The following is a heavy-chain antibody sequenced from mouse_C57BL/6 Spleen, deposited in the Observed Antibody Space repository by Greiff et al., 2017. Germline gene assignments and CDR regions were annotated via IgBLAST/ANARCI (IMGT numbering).Heavy chain of an antibody. CDR1: GYTFTSYW. D-gene: IGHD1-1*01. Sequence: VQLQQSGAELVKPGASVKLSCKASGYTFTSYWMHWVKQRPGKGLEWIGMIHPNSGSTNYNEKFKSKATLTVDKSSSTAYMQLISLTSEDSAVYYCARNSDYYGSSSHWYFDVWGTGTTVTVSS. CDR3: ARNSDYYGSSSHWYFDV. V-gene: IGHV1-64*01. J-gene: IGHJ1*03. CDR2: IHPNSGST.